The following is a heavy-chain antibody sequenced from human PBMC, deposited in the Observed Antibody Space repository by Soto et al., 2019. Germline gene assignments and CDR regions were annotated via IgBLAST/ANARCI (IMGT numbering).Heavy chain of an antibody. J-gene: IGHJ4*02. CDR1: GFTFSSYG. D-gene: IGHD4-17*01. Sequence: GGSLRLSCTASGFTFSSYGMHWVRQAPGKGLEWVEVKWYDGSNKYYADSVKGRFTISRDNSKNTLYLQMNSLRAEDTAVYYCAREDYGDSHDYWGQGTLVTVSS. CDR2: KWYDGSNK. CDR3: AREDYGDSHDY. V-gene: IGHV3-33*08.